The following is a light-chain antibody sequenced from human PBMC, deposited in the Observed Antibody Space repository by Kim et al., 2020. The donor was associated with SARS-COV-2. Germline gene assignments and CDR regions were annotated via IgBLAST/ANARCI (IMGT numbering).Light chain of an antibody. V-gene: IGLV3-9*01. J-gene: IGLJ3*02. Sequence: SYELTQPLSVSVALGQTASITCGGNNLVSKHVNWYQRKAGQAPVLVIYRDSSRPAEIPERFSGSNSGNTAALTVSRAQVGDDADYYCQVWDNNTWLFGAGTKMTVL. CDR3: QVWDNNTWL. CDR1: NLVSKH. CDR2: RDS.